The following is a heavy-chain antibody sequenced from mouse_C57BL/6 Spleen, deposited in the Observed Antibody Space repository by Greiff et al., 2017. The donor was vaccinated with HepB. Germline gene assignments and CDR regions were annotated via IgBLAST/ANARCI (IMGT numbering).Heavy chain of an antibody. D-gene: IGHD2-3*01. V-gene: IGHV1-50*01. CDR1: GYTFTSYW. J-gene: IGHJ3*01. CDR3: ARKALYDGYYEFAY. Sequence: VQLQQPGAELVKPGASVKLSCKASGYTFTSYWLQWVKQRPGQGLEWIGEIDPSDSYTNYNQKFRVKATLTVDTSSSTAYMQLSSLTSEDSAVYYCARKALYDGYYEFAYWGQGTLVTVSA. CDR2: IDPSDSYT.